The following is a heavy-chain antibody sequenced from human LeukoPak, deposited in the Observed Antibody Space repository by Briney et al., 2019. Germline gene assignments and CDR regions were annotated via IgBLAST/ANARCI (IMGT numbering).Heavy chain of an antibody. J-gene: IGHJ4*02. Sequence: SETLSLTCTLSGGSISSSSYYWGWIRQPPGKGLEWIGSIYYSGSTYYNPSLKSRVTISVDTSKNQFSLKLSSVTAADTAVYYCARSSANYYDSSGYYYVPPYYFDYWGQGTLVTVSS. V-gene: IGHV4-39*01. CDR2: IYYSGST. CDR1: GGSISSSSYY. D-gene: IGHD3-22*01. CDR3: ARSSANYYDSSGYYYVPPYYFDY.